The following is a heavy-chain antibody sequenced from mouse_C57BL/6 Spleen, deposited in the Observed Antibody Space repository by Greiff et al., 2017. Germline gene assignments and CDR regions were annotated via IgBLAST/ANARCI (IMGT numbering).Heavy chain of an antibody. CDR2: LSYDGSN. CDR3: ARFITTGDYAMDY. V-gene: IGHV3-6*01. D-gene: IGHD1-1*01. Sequence: DVQLQESGPGLVKPSQSLSLTCSVTGYSITSGYYWNWIRQFPGNKLEWMGYLSYDGSNNYNPSLKNRISITRDTSKNQFFLKLNSVTTEDTATYYCARFITTGDYAMDYWAQGTSVTVSS. CDR1: GYSITSGYY. J-gene: IGHJ4*01.